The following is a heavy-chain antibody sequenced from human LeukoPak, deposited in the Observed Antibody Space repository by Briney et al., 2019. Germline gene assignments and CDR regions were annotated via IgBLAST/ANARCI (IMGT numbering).Heavy chain of an antibody. J-gene: IGHJ6*04. Sequence: SETLSLTCAVSGYSISSGYYRGWIRQPPGKGLEWIGSIYHSGSTYYNPSLKSRVTISVDTSKNQFSLKLSSVTAADTAVYYCARVRLAAAATGYYYYGMDVWGKGTTVTVSS. CDR2: IYHSGST. CDR3: ARVRLAAAATGYYYYGMDV. V-gene: IGHV4-38-2*01. CDR1: GYSISSGYY. D-gene: IGHD6-13*01.